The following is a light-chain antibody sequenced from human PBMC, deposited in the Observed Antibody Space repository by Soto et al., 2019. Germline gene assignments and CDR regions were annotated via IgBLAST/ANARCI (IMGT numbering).Light chain of an antibody. V-gene: IGLV2-14*03. CDR2: DVS. CDR1: SSDVGGYNF. CDR3: SSYTSTNTQL. J-gene: IGLJ2*01. Sequence: QSALTQPASVSGSPGQSITISCTGTSSDVGGYNFVSWYQQHPGKAPKLMIYDVSNRPSGVSNRFSGSESGNTASLTISGLQDEDEAHYYCSSYTSTNTQLFGGGTKLTVL.